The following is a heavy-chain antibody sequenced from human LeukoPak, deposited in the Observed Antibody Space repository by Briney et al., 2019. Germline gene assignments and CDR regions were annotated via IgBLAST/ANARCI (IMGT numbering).Heavy chain of an antibody. CDR1: GFTFSSYS. CDR3: AGDGNSRAARLGWFDP. D-gene: IGHD6-6*01. Sequence: GGSLRLSCAASGFTFSSYSMNWVRQAPGKGLEWVSCISSSSSHIYYADSVKGRFTISRDNAKNSLYLQMNSLRAEDTAVYYCAGDGNSRAARLGWFDPWGQGTLVTVSS. CDR2: ISSSSSHI. V-gene: IGHV3-21*01. J-gene: IGHJ5*02.